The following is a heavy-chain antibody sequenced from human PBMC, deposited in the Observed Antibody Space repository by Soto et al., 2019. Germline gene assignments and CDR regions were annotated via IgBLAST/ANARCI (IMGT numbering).Heavy chain of an antibody. CDR3: ARGGHAVVVTAALDY. CDR1: GDTFTDYY. V-gene: IGHV1-46*01. Sequence: QVQLMQSGAEVKKPGASVKVSCKASGDTFTDYYIHWVRQAPGQGLEWMGTVNPSGGHTTYAQHFLGRVTMPRDTSTSTLYMELTSLTSDDTAIYYCARGGHAVVVTAALDYWGQGTLVTVSS. J-gene: IGHJ4*02. CDR2: VNPSGGHT. D-gene: IGHD2-21*02.